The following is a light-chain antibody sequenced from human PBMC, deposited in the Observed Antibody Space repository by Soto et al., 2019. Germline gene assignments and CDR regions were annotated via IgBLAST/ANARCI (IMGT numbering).Light chain of an antibody. V-gene: IGKV1-17*01. J-gene: IGKJ2*01. CDR2: AAS. Sequence: DIQMTQSPSSLSASVGDRVTITCRASQSIRNDLGWYQQKPGKAPKRLIYAASSLYSGVPSRFSGSGAGTDFTPTISSQHPEDSATYYKLQHNSYPYTFGQGNKLEIK. CDR3: LQHNSYPYT. CDR1: QSIRND.